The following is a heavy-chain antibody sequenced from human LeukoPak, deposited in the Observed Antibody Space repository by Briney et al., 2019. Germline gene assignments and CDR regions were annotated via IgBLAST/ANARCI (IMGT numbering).Heavy chain of an antibody. CDR1: GFTLRNYW. D-gene: IGHD6-6*01. J-gene: IGHJ4*01. CDR3: ARYSSSSGGAAYYLDY. V-gene: IGHV3-74*01. Sequence: GGSLRHSCTASGFTLRNYWMHWVRQVPGKRLVWVSRISGDGSVTNYADSVQGRFTISRDNAKNILYLQINSLRSEDTAVYYCARYSSSSGGAAYYLDYWGHGTLVTVSS. CDR2: ISGDGSVT.